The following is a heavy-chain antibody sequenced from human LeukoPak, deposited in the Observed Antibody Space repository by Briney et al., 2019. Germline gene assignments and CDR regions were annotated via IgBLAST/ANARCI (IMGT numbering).Heavy chain of an antibody. Sequence: SQTLSLTCTVSGGSISSGSYYWSWIRQPAGKGLEWIGRIYTSGTSGSTNYNPSLKSRVTISVDTSKNQFSLKLSSVTAADTAVYYCARAYPTTARYNWFDPWGQGTLVTVPS. CDR3: ARAYPTTARYNWFDP. CDR1: GGSISSGSYY. D-gene: IGHD4-17*01. V-gene: IGHV4-61*02. CDR2: IYTSGTSGST. J-gene: IGHJ5*02.